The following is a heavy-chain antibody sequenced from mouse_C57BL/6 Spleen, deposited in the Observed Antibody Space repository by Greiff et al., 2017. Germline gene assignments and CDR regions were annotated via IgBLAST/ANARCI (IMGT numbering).Heavy chain of an antibody. CDR2: IDPEDGET. CDR1: GFNIKDYY. J-gene: IGHJ2*01. V-gene: IGHV14-2*01. Sequence: EVQLQQSGAELVKPGASVKLSCTASGFNIKDYYMHWVKQRTEQGLEWIGRIDPEDGETKYAPKFQGKATITADTSSNTAYLQLSSLTSEDTAVYYCASGNYVQYYFDYWGQGTTLTVSA. D-gene: IGHD2-1*01. CDR3: ASGNYVQYYFDY.